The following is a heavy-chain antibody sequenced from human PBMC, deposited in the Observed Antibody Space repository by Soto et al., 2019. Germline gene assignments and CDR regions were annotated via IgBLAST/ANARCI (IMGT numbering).Heavy chain of an antibody. CDR2: IYYSGST. CDR1: GGSISSSSYY. Sequence: SETLSLTCTVSGGSISSSSYYWGWIRQPPGKGLEWIGSIYYSGSTYYNPSLKSRVTISVDTSKNQFSLKLSSVTAADTAVYYCARHAVASALAAADYWGQGTLVTVSS. J-gene: IGHJ4*02. V-gene: IGHV4-39*01. D-gene: IGHD6-13*01. CDR3: ARHAVASALAAADY.